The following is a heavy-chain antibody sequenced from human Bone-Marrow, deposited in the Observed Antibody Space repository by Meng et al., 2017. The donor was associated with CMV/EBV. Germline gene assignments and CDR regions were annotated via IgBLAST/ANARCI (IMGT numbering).Heavy chain of an antibody. D-gene: IGHD2-15*01. CDR3: ARDAPIVVVEWPYYYGMDV. CDR2: MNPNSGNT. J-gene: IGHJ6*02. V-gene: IGHV1-8*01. Sequence: ASVKVSCKASGYTFTSYDINWVRQATGQGLEWMGWMNPNSGNTNYAQKFQGRVTMTRDTSISTAYMELSRLRSDDTAVYYCARDAPIVVVEWPYYYGMDVWGQGTTVTVSS. CDR1: GYTFTSYD.